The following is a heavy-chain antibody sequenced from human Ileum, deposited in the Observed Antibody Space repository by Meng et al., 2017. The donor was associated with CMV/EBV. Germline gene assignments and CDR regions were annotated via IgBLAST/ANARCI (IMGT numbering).Heavy chain of an antibody. CDR2: ISPSSSSI. V-gene: IGHV3-48*03. CDR1: GFTFSSYE. J-gene: IGHJ3*02. D-gene: IGHD2-2*01. Sequence: GGSLRLSCAAPGFTFSSYEMNWVRQAPGKGLEWVSYISPSSSSISYADSVKGRFTISRDNTKNTLYLQMDSLRAEDTALYFCVRDGQLPAPYHDAFDIWGQGTMVT. CDR3: VRDGQLPAPYHDAFDI.